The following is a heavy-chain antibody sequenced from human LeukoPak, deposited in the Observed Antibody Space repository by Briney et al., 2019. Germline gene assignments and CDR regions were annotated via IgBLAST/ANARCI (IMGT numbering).Heavy chain of an antibody. CDR3: ARHKDYYYSYMDV. CDR1: GYSISSGYY. Sequence: PSETLSLTCTVSGYSISSGYYWGWIRQPPGKGLEWIGSIYHSGSTYYNPSLKSRVTISVDTSKNQFSPKLSSVTAADTAVYYCARHKDYYYSYMDVWGKGTTVTISS. V-gene: IGHV4-38-2*02. J-gene: IGHJ6*03. CDR2: IYHSGST.